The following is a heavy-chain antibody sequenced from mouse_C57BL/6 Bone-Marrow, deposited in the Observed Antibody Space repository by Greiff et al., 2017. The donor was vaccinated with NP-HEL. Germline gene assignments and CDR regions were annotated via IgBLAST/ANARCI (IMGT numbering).Heavy chain of an antibody. D-gene: IGHD2-4*01. CDR2: INPGSGGT. CDR3: ARYDCDAMDY. V-gene: IGHV1-54*01. J-gene: IGHJ4*01. CDR1: GYAFTNYL. Sequence: QVQLQQSGAELVRPGTSVKVSCKASGYAFTNYLIEWVKQRPGQGLEWIGVINPGSGGTNYNEKFKGKATLTADNSSSTAYMQLSSLTSEDSAVYFCARYDCDAMDYWGQGTSVTVSS.